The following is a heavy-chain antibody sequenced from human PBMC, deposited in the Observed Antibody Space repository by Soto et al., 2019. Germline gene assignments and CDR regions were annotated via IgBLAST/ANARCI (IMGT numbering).Heavy chain of an antibody. CDR2: ISSSGTAT. V-gene: IGHV3-11*01. Sequence: QVQLVESGGGLVRPGGSLRLSCAASGFTFRDYDMSWIRQAAGKGLEWVSCISSSGTATYYAVSVKGRFNISSDNAKHSLYVEMNMLRVEDTAVYYCARKGPRAARPNHWGQGTLVTVSS. CDR1: GFTFRDYD. D-gene: IGHD6-6*01. J-gene: IGHJ5*02. CDR3: ARKGPRAARPNH.